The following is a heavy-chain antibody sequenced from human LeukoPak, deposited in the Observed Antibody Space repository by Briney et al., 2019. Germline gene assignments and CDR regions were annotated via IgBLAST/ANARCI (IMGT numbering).Heavy chain of an antibody. CDR2: ISSSGGST. Sequence: GGSLSLSCAASGFIFSTYTMNWVRQAPGTGLEWVSSISSSGGSTYYADSVKGRFTISRDNSKNTLYLQVNSLRAEDTAVYYCAKAAVYHDSCPDSWGQGTLVTVSS. D-gene: IGHD5/OR15-5a*01. V-gene: IGHV3-23*01. CDR1: GFIFSTYT. J-gene: IGHJ4*02. CDR3: AKAAVYHDSCPDS.